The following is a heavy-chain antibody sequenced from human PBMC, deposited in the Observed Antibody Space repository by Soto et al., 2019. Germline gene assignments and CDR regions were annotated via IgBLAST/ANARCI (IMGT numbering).Heavy chain of an antibody. Sequence: SETLSLTCTVSGGSISSGGYYWSWIRQHPGKGLEWIEYIYYSGSTYYNPSLKSRVTISVDTSKNQFSLKLSSVTAADTAVYYCARAELVGATDYWGQGTLVTVSS. J-gene: IGHJ4*02. CDR2: IYYSGST. CDR1: GGSISSGGYY. CDR3: ARAELVGATDY. D-gene: IGHD1-26*01. V-gene: IGHV4-31*03.